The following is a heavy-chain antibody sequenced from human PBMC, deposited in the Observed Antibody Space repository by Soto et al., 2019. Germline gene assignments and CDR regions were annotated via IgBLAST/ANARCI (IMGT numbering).Heavy chain of an antibody. V-gene: IGHV1-8*01. D-gene: IGHD3-16*01. Sequence: QVQLVQSGAEVKKPGASVKVSCKASGYTFTSYDINWVRQATGQGLEWMGWMNPNSGNTGYAQKLQGRVTMTRNTSMSTAYMELRSLRSEDTSVYYCAREADYGVFDDWYFDLWGRGTLVTVSS. CDR3: AREADYGVFDDWYFDL. CDR2: MNPNSGNT. CDR1: GYTFTSYD. J-gene: IGHJ2*01.